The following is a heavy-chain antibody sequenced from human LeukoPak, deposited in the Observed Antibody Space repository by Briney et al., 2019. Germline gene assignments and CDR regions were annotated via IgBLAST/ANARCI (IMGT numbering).Heavy chain of an antibody. J-gene: IGHJ4*02. V-gene: IGHV3-30-3*01. Sequence: GGSLRLSCAASGFTFSSYAMHWVRQAPGKGLEWVAVVSYDGSNKYYADSVKGRFTISRDNAKNSLYLQMNSPRAEDTAVYYCASGGPRYDYSKIYWGQGTLVTVSS. CDR3: ASGGPRYDYSKIY. D-gene: IGHD4-11*01. CDR1: GFTFSSYA. CDR2: VSYDGSNK.